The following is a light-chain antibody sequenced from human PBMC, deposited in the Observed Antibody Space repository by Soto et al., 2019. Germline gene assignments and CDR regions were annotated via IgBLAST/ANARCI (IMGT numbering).Light chain of an antibody. CDR3: QQYKDWPPLT. V-gene: IGKV3D-15*01. J-gene: IGKJ4*01. Sequence: EIVMTQSPLTLSVSPGERATLSCRASQNININLAWYQQRPGQAPRVLIYGASSRASGIPDRFSGSGSGTDFTLTINRLEPDDFAFYYCQQYKDWPPLTFGGGTRVEFK. CDR2: GAS. CDR1: QNININ.